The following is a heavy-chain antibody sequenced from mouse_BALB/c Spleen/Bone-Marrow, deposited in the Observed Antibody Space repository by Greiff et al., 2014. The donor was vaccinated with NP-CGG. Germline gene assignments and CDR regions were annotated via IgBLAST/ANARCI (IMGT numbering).Heavy chain of an antibody. D-gene: IGHD1-1*01. CDR2: IWGGGST. CDR3: ARNEDSNYYGSSLYYFDY. V-gene: IGHV2-6-4*01. CDR1: GFSLSRYS. J-gene: IGHJ2*01. Sequence: QVQLKESGPGLVAPSQSLSITCTVSGFSLSRYSVHWVRQPPGKGLEWLGMIWGGGSTDYNSALKSRLSIGKDNSKSQVFLKMNSLQTDDTAMYYCARNEDSNYYGSSLYYFDYWGQGTTLTVSS.